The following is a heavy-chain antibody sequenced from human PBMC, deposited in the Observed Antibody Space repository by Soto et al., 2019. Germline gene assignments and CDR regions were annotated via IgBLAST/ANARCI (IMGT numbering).Heavy chain of an antibody. J-gene: IGHJ4*02. Sequence: GGSLRLSCAASGFTFSDYYMSWIRQAPGKGLEWVSYISSSGSTIYYADSVKGRFTISRDNAKNSLYLQMNSLRAEDTAVYYCARDSCSGGSCYWGHFDYWGQGTLVTVSS. CDR3: ARDSCSGGSCYWGHFDY. V-gene: IGHV3-11*01. CDR2: ISSSGSTI. CDR1: GFTFSDYY. D-gene: IGHD2-15*01.